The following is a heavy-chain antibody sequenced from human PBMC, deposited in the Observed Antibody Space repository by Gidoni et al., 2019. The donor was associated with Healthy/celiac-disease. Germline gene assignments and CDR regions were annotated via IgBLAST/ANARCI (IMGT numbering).Heavy chain of an antibody. V-gene: IGHV3-7*04. J-gene: IGHJ5*02. Sequence: EVQLVESGGGLVQPGGSLRLSCAASASTFSSYWMSWVLQAQGKGLAWVANIKQNGSEKYYVDSVKGRFTNSRDNAKNSLYLQMNSLRAEDTAVYYCARECRQGWFDPWGQGTLVTVSS. CDR1: ASTFSSYW. D-gene: IGHD6-6*01. CDR2: IKQNGSEK. CDR3: ARECRQGWFDP.